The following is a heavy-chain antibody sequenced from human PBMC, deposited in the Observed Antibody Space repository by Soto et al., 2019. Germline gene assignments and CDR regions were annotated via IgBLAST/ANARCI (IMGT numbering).Heavy chain of an antibody. V-gene: IGHV3-74*01. J-gene: IGHJ4*02. Sequence: EVQLVESGGGLVQPGGSLRLSCAASGFTFRSYWMQWVRQAPGKGLAWVSRIDGDDGDESATNYAASVQGRFIISRDNAKNTLHLQMNSQRVEDTAVYYCVRDSHGEYWGPGTLVTVS. CDR1: GFTFRSYW. CDR2: IDGDDGDESAT. CDR3: VRDSHGEY.